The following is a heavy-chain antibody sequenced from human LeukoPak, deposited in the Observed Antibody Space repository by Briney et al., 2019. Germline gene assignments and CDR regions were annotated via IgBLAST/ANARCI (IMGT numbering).Heavy chain of an antibody. V-gene: IGHV4-30-4*01. CDR1: GGSISSADYY. CDR3: ASLPHIWGYYDSSGAIDY. CDR2: IYYSGST. J-gene: IGHJ4*02. D-gene: IGHD3-22*01. Sequence: SQTLSLTCTVSGGSISSADYYWSWIRQPPGKGLEWIGYIYYSGSTYYDPSLKSRVTISVDTSKNQFSLKLSSVTAADTAVYYCASLPHIWGYYDSSGAIDYWGQGTLVTVSS.